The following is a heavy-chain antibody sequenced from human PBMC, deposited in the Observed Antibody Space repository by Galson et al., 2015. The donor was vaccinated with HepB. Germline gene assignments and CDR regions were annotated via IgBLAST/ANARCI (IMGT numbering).Heavy chain of an antibody. CDR2: IPYDESNK. J-gene: IGHJ4*02. D-gene: IGHD4-17*01. CDR1: GFTFSSFA. CDR3: AKDYYGDYGRIDH. Sequence: SLRLSCAASGFTFSSFAMHWVRQAPGKGLEWVTVIPYDESNKYYADSVKGRFTISRDNSKSTLYLEMNSLRAEDTAVYFCAKDYYGDYGRIDHWGQGTLVTVSS. V-gene: IGHV3-30*18.